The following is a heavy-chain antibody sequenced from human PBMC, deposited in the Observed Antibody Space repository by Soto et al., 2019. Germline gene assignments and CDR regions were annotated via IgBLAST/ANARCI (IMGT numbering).Heavy chain of an antibody. V-gene: IGHV1-3*01. J-gene: IGHJ4*02. CDR2: INAGNGNT. CDR1: GYTFSSYG. D-gene: IGHD3-10*01. Sequence: GASVKVSCKASGYTFSSYGISWVRQAPGQGLEWMGWINAGNGNTKYSQKFQGRVTITRDTSASTAYMELSSLRSEDTAVYYCARAFRVRGVPTYYFDYWGQGTLVTVSS. CDR3: ARAFRVRGVPTYYFDY.